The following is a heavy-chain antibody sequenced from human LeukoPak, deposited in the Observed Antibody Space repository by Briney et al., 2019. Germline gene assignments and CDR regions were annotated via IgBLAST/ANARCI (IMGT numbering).Heavy chain of an antibody. CDR1: GFTFSSYA. CDR2: ISGSGGST. J-gene: IGHJ4*02. V-gene: IGHV3-23*01. D-gene: IGHD3-10*01. CDR3: AEGYGSGSYYMYYFDY. Sequence: HTGGSLRLSCAASGFTFSSYAMSWVRQAPGRGLEWVSAISGSGGSTYYADSVKGRFTISRDNSKNTLYLQMNSLRAEDTAVYYCAEGYGSGSYYMYYFDYWGQGTLVTVSS.